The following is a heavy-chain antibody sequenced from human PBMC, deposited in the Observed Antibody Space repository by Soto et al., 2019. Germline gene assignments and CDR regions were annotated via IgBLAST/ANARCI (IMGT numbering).Heavy chain of an antibody. J-gene: IGHJ4*02. CDR3: VRRVSGNYDY. Sequence: EVQLAESGGGMVQPGGSLRLSCVASGFTFSSYDMHWVRQAPGKGLEYVSSISSDGGTTDYGNSVKGRFTIARDNSKNTLYLQMGSLRAHDMSVYYCVRRVSGNYDYWGQGTLVTVSS. V-gene: IGHV3-64*01. CDR2: ISSDGGTT. CDR1: GFTFSSYD. D-gene: IGHD1-7*01.